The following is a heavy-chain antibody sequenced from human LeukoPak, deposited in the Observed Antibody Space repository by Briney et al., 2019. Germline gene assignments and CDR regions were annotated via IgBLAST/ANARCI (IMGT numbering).Heavy chain of an antibody. CDR2: ISAYNGNT. D-gene: IGHD2-15*01. V-gene: IGHV1-18*04. J-gene: IGHJ6*02. CDR3: ARDGDCSGGSCYSYYYYGMDV. Sequence: GASVKVSCKASGYTFTGYYMHWVRQAPGQGLEWMGWISAYNGNTNYAQKLQGRVTMTTDTSTSTAYMELRSLRSDDTAVYYCARDGDCSGGSCYSYYYYGMDVWGQGTTVTVSS. CDR1: GYTFTGYY.